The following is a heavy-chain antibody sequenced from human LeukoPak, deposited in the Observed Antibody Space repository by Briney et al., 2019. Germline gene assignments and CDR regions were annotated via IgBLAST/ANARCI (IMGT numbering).Heavy chain of an antibody. J-gene: IGHJ5*02. V-gene: IGHV3-30*18. CDR1: GFTFSSYG. CDR2: ISYDGSNK. Sequence: PGGSLRLSCAASGFTFSSYGMHWVRQAPGKGLQWVAVISYDGSNKYYADFVKGRFTIPRDNSKNTLYLQMNSLRAEDTAVYYCAKDVDSSGFDPWGQGTLVTVSS. CDR3: AKDVDSSGFDP. D-gene: IGHD3-22*01.